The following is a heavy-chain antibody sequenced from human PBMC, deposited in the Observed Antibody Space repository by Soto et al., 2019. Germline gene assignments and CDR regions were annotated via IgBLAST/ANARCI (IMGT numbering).Heavy chain of an antibody. J-gene: IGHJ5*02. CDR2: IYHSGST. Sequence: SETLSLTSTVSGGSISSASYYWGWIRQPPGKGLEWIGSIYHSGSTYYNASLKSRVTISVDTSKNQFSLKLTSVIAADTAVYFCARSNEDTVAVGGWFDPWGQGTLVTVS. CDR3: ARSNEDTVAVGGWFDP. V-gene: IGHV4-39*01. CDR1: GGSISSASYY. D-gene: IGHD2-15*01.